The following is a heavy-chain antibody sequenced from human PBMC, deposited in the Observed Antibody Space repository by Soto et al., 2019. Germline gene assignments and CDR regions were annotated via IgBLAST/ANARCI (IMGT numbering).Heavy chain of an antibody. CDR1: GYTFTSYA. Sequence: QVQLVQSGAEVKKPGASVKVSCKASGYTFTSYAMHWVRQAPGQRLEWMGWINAGNGNTKYSQKFQGRVTITRDTSASTAYMELSSLRSEDTAVYYCARAFPDIVVVPAAPTPYYYYYGIDVSGQGTTVTVSS. D-gene: IGHD2-2*01. CDR3: ARAFPDIVVVPAAPTPYYYYYGIDV. CDR2: INAGNGNT. J-gene: IGHJ6*02. V-gene: IGHV1-3*01.